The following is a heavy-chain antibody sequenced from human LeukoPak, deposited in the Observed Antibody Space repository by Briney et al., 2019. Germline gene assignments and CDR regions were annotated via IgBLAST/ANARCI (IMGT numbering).Heavy chain of an antibody. CDR3: ARSVDDSSGWYYFDY. J-gene: IGHJ4*02. V-gene: IGHV4-34*01. CDR2: INHNGST. CDR1: GGSFSGYY. D-gene: IGHD6-19*01. Sequence: SETLSLTCAVYGGSFSGYYWSWIRQPPGKGLEWIGEINHNGSTNYNPSLKSRVTISVGTSKNQFSLKLSSVTAADTAVYYCARSVDDSSGWYYFDYWGQGTLVTVSS.